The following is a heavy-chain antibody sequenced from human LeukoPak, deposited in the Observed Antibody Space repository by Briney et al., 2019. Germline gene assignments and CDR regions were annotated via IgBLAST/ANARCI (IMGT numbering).Heavy chain of an antibody. CDR2: MTPNSGNT. CDR3: ARGPRSIVVVPAAIRPDYYYYYMDV. D-gene: IGHD2-2*02. J-gene: IGHJ6*03. V-gene: IGHV1-8*03. Sequence: ASVKVSCKASGYTFTSYDINWVRQATGQGLEWMGWMTPNSGNTGYAQKFQGRVTITRNTSISTAYMELSSMRSEDTAVYYCARGPRSIVVVPAAIRPDYYYYYMDVWGKGTTVTVSS. CDR1: GYTFTSYD.